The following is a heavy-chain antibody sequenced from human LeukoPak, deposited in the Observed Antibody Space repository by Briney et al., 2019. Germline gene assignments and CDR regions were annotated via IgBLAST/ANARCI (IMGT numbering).Heavy chain of an antibody. J-gene: IGHJ4*02. V-gene: IGHV4-31*03. CDR2: VSNSGTT. D-gene: IGHD1-26*01. Sequence: SETLSLTCTVSGGSINSGHYSWTWVRQHPGVGLERIGCVSNSGTTYYSPSLKSRLSISVDTSKNQFSLELTSVTAADTAVYYCARLAGAGSSGFDYWGQGTLVTVSS. CDR1: GGSINSGHYS. CDR3: ARLAGAGSSGFDY.